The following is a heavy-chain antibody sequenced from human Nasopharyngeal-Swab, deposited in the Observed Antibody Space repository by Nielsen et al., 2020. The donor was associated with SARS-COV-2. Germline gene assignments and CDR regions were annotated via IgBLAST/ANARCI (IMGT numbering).Heavy chain of an antibody. CDR2: INAGNGNT. D-gene: IGHD6-13*01. V-gene: IGHV1-3*01. Sequence: WVRQAPGQRLEWMGWINAGNGNTKYSQKFQGRVTITRDTSASTVYMELSSLRPEDTAVYYCARGDYSSSWDRSYYGMDVWGQGTTVTVSS. J-gene: IGHJ6*02. CDR3: ARGDYSSSWDRSYYGMDV.